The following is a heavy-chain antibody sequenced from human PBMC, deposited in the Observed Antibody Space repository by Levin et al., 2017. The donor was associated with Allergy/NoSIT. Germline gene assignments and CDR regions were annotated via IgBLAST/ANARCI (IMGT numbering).Heavy chain of an antibody. J-gene: IGHJ4*02. CDR3: SSAGGAAPGD. Sequence: SETLSLTCAVYGASSNYNFWSWIRQPPGKGLEWIGEVDHGETITYNPSLKSRVNISIDKSQKQFSLRLTSVTAADTPAYYCSSAGGAAPGDWGQGTWVIVSS. V-gene: IGHV4-34*01. CDR1: GASSNYNF. CDR2: VDHGETI. D-gene: IGHD1-1*01.